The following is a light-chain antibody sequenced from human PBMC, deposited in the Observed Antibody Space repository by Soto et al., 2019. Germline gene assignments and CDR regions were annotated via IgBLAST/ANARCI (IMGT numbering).Light chain of an antibody. CDR1: SSNIGNNY. Sequence: QSVLTQPPSVSAAPGQKVTISGAGSSSNIGNNYVSWYQQLPGTAPKLLIYDNNKRPSGIPDRFSGSKSGTSATLGITGLQTGDEADCYCGTWDSSLSAVVFGGGTKVTVL. V-gene: IGLV1-51*01. CDR3: GTWDSSLSAVV. J-gene: IGLJ2*01. CDR2: DNN.